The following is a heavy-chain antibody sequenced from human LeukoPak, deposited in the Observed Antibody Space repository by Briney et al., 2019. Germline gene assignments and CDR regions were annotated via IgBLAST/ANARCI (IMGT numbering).Heavy chain of an antibody. CDR3: ARDRPGNYDFWSGYSTVFDY. CDR1: GFTFSSYA. J-gene: IGHJ4*02. V-gene: IGHV3-23*01. Sequence: QAGGSLRLSCAASGFTFSSYAMSWVRQAPGKGLEWVSAISGSGGSTYYADSVKGRFTISRDNAKNSLYLQMNSLRAEDTAVYYCARDRPGNYDFWSGYSTVFDYWGQGTLVTVSS. CDR2: ISGSGGST. D-gene: IGHD3-3*01.